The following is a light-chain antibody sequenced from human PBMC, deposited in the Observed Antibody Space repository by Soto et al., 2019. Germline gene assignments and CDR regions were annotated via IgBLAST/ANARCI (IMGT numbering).Light chain of an antibody. CDR3: QQCGSLPGT. CDR2: DAS. J-gene: IGKJ1*01. V-gene: IGKV3-20*01. Sequence: ENVLTQSPGTLSLSPGEIVTLSCRASQDIRSHLAWYQQKPGQAPRLLMYDASTRATGIPARFSGSGSGTDFTLTISRLEPEDFAVYYCQQCGSLPGTFGQGTKVDIK. CDR1: QDIRSH.